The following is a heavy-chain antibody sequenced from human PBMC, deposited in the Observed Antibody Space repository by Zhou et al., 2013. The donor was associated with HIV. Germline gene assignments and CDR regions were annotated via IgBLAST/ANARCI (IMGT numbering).Heavy chain of an antibody. CDR2: INTYNGDR. V-gene: IGHV1-18*01. J-gene: IGHJ6*02. CDR3: ARDDPYCSGGICYPIYYHGMDV. D-gene: IGHD2-15*01. Sequence: VQLLQSGTEVKKPGASVKVSCKASGYTFINYGITWVRQPPGQGLEWMGWINTYNGDRKYLQKFQGRVTMTTNTSTNTVYMELRSLRSDDTAVYYCARDDPYCSGGICYPIYYHGMDVWGQGTTVIVSS. CDR1: GYTFINYG.